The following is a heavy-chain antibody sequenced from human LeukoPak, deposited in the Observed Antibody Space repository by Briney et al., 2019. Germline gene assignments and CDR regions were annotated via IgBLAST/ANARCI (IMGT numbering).Heavy chain of an antibody. J-gene: IGHJ6*03. D-gene: IGHD4-17*01. CDR2: ITRDSIYT. CDR3: ARDPYNGYYGDDYYYYMDV. CDR1: GFTFSSYG. Sequence: GGSLRLSCAASGFTFSSYGMNWVRQTPGKGLEWVSSITRDSIYTFYADSVRGRFTISRDNAKNLLSLQMNSLRAEDTAVYYCARDPYNGYYGDDYYYYMDVWGKGTTVTISS. V-gene: IGHV3-21*01.